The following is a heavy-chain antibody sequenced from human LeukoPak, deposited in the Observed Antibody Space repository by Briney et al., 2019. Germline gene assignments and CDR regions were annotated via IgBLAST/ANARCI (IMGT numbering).Heavy chain of an antibody. CDR1: GYTFTSYD. D-gene: IGHD2-2*02. CDR2: MNPNRGNT. CDR3: ARVMGGYCSSTSCYTHWFDP. V-gene: IGHV1-8*01. Sequence: ASVKVSCKASGYTFTSYDINWVRQATGQGLEWMGWMNPNRGNTGYAQKFQGRVTMTRNTSISTAYMELSSLRSEDTAVYYCARVMGGYCSSTSCYTHWFDPWGQGTLVTVSS. J-gene: IGHJ5*02.